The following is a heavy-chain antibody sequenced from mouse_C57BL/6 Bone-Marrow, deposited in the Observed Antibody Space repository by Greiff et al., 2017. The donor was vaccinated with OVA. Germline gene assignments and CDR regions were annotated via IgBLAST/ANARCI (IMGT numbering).Heavy chain of an antibody. CDR1: GIDFSRYW. J-gene: IGHJ1*03. V-gene: IGHV4-1*01. D-gene: IGHD1-1*01. CDR2: INPDSSTI. Sequence: EVKLLESGGGLVQPGGSLKLSCAASGIDFSRYWMSWVRRAPGKGLEWIGEINPDSSTINYAPSLKDKFIISRDNAKNTLYLQMSKVRSEDTALYYCARPYYYGSRSHWYFDVWGTGTTVTVSS. CDR3: ARPYYYGSRSHWYFDV.